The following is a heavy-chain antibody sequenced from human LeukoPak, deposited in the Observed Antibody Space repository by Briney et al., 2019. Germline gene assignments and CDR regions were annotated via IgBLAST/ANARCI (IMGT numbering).Heavy chain of an antibody. CDR1: GFPFSTYW. CDR2: IKQDGNEK. CDR3: AKSLLTTASGTGRAFDI. J-gene: IGHJ3*02. V-gene: IGHV3-7*03. D-gene: IGHD1-26*01. Sequence: PGGSLRLSCAASGFPFSTYWMSWVRQAPGKGLEWVANIKQDGNEKNYVDSVKGRFTISRDNSKNTLYLQMNSLRAEDTAEYYCAKSLLTTASGTGRAFDIWGQGTMVTVSS.